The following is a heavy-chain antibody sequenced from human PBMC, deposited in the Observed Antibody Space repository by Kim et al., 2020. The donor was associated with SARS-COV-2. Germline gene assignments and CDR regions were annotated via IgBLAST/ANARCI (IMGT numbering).Heavy chain of an antibody. CDR1: GFIFSSYP. J-gene: IGHJ4*01. Sequence: GGSLRLSCAASGFIFSSYPMSWVRQAPGKGLEWVSAISGTGGATYYAESVRGRFTISRDKSKKTLYLQMNSLRAEDTAVYYCAKEGTQYHYDNSGYYF. D-gene: IGHD3-22*01. V-gene: IGHV3-23*01. CDR3: AKEGTQYHYDNSGYYF. CDR2: ISGTGGAT.